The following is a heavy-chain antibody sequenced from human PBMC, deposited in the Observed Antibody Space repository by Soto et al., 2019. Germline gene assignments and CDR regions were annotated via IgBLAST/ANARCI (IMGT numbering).Heavy chain of an antibody. CDR3: ARGFATDR. V-gene: IGHV3-7*01. Sequence: EVQLVESGGTLVQPGGSLRLSCAASGFTLDGHWMTWVRQAPGKGLEWVANIKKGGTEKYYADAVKGRFTVSRDDAKNSLYLQMSSLIAEDTAVYDCARGFATDRWGQGTLVTVSS. D-gene: IGHD4-17*01. J-gene: IGHJ4*02. CDR1: GFTLDGHW. CDR2: IKKGGTEK.